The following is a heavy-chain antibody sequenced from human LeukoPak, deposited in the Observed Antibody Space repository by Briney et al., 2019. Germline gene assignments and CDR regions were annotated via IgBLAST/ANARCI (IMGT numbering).Heavy chain of an antibody. CDR1: GYTFTGYY. Sequence: ASVKVSCKASGYTFTGYYMHWVRQAPGQGLGWMGWINPNSGGTNDAQKFQGRVTMTRDTSISTAYMDLSRLRSDDTAVYYCAREAAVAGINDYWGQGTLVTVSS. D-gene: IGHD6-19*01. J-gene: IGHJ4*02. CDR3: AREAAVAGINDY. V-gene: IGHV1-2*02. CDR2: INPNSGGT.